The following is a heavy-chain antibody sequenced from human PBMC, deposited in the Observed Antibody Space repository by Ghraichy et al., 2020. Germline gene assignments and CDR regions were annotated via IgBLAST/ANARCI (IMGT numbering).Heavy chain of an antibody. CDR3: ARGARPSPSGYSSHFDS. CDR2: IYLLGST. Sequence: SETLSLTCTVSGASVNRGNYYWSWIRQPPGKGLEWIGYIYLLGSTNYNPSVKSGVTISVDTSKNQFSLKLSSVTAADTAVYFCARGARPSPSGYSSHFDSWGLGTLVTVSS. CDR1: GASVNRGNYY. V-gene: IGHV4-61*01. D-gene: IGHD3-3*01. J-gene: IGHJ4*02.